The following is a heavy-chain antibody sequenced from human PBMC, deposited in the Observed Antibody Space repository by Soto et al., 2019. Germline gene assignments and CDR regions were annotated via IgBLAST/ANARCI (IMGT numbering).Heavy chain of an antibody. Sequence: PGASLKISCKRSAYSFTTYWIGWLRQMPTKGLEWMGIIYPGDSDTRYSPSFQGQVTISAAKSISTASLQWSSLKASATATYYCARLPSLYYDFWSGYYYYYGMGVWGQGTTVTVSS. J-gene: IGHJ6*02. V-gene: IGHV5-51*01. CDR3: ARLPSLYYDFWSGYYYYYGMGV. CDR2: IYPGDSDT. CDR1: AYSFTTYW. D-gene: IGHD3-3*01.